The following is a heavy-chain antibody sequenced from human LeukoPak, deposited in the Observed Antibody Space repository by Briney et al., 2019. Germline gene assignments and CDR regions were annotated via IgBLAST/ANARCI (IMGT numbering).Heavy chain of an antibody. CDR1: GGPFSDYY. CDR3: ARSVLLWFGELGDAFDI. CDR2: INHSGST. D-gene: IGHD3-10*01. V-gene: IGHV4-34*01. J-gene: IGHJ3*02. Sequence: SETLSLTCGVHGGPFSDYYWSWIRQPPGKGLEWIGEINHSGSTNYNASLKSRVTISVDTSKNQFSLKLSSVTAADTAVYYCARSVLLWFGELGDAFDIWGQGTMVTVSS.